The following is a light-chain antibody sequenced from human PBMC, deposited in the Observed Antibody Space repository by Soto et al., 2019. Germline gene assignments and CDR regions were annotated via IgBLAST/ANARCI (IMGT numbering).Light chain of an antibody. CDR2: DNN. CDR1: NSNIGNNA. CDR3: GAWDSSLSSMT. Sequence: QSVLTQPPSVSAAPGEKVTISCSGSNSNIGNNAVSWYQQLPLRAPKLLIYDNNKRPSGIPDRFSGSKSGTSATLGITGLQSGDEADFFCGAWDSSLSSMTFGGGTKVTVL. J-gene: IGLJ2*01. V-gene: IGLV1-51*01.